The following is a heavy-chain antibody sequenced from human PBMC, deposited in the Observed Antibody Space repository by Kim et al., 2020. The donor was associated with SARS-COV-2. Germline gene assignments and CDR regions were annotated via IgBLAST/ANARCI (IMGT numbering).Heavy chain of an antibody. Sequence: SETLSLTCTVSGYSISSGYYWGWIRQPPGKGLEWIGSIYHSGSTYYNPSLKSRVTISVDTSKNQFSLKLSSVTAADTAVYYCARVGSGSYYIPLGNWFDPWGQGTLVTVSS. CDR1: GYSISSGYY. D-gene: IGHD3-10*01. CDR3: ARVGSGSYYIPLGNWFDP. V-gene: IGHV4-38-2*02. J-gene: IGHJ5*02. CDR2: IYHSGST.